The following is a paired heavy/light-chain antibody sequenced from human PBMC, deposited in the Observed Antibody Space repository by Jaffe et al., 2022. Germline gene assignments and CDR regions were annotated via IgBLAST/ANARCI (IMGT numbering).Heavy chain of an antibody. D-gene: IGHD1-26*01. CDR3: ATGDGVGATV. V-gene: IGHV1-58*02. Sequence: QMQLVQSGPEVKKPGTSLKVSCKASGSTFTMSAMQWVRQARGQRLEWVGWIVVGSGHTNYGQKFQDRVTITWDMSTSTAYMEVNTLRAEDTAVYYCATGDGVGATVWGQGTLVTVSS. CDR2: IVVGSGHT. J-gene: IGHJ4*02. CDR1: GSTFTMSA.
Light chain of an antibody. CDR3: QSPDSTDSYLM. Sequence: SYELTQPPSVSVSPGQTARFTCSGDALPKQYTYWYQQKPGQAPVLVMDKDTERPSGIPERFSGSRSGTTVTLTISGVQAEDEADYYCQSPDSTDSYLMFGGGTKLTVL. J-gene: IGLJ3*02. CDR1: ALPKQY. CDR2: KDT. V-gene: IGLV3-25*03.